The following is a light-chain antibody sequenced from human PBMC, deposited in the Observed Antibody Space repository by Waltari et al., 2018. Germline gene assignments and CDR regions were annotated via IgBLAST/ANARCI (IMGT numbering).Light chain of an antibody. Sequence: DIVMTQSPDSLAVSLGERATINCKSSQSVLYSSSNKSYLTWYHQKPGQPPKLLIYWASTRESGVPDRFSGSGSGTDFTLTISSLQAEDVAVYYCHQYYSTPWTFGQGTKVEIK. V-gene: IGKV4-1*01. CDR2: WAS. CDR1: QSVLYSSSNKSY. J-gene: IGKJ1*01. CDR3: HQYYSTPWT.